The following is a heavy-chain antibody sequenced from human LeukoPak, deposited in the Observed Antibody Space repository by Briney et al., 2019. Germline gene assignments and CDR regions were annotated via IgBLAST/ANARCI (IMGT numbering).Heavy chain of an antibody. CDR2: INRSGRKI. Sequence: PGGSLRLSCAASGFNLSDYYMSWIRHAPGKGVEGCSYINRSGRKIYYADSVKGRFTISRDNARNSLYLQMHSLRAEDTAVYYCARERAIASRPPYCFDYWGQGTLVTVSS. V-gene: IGHV3-11*01. CDR1: GFNLSDYY. D-gene: IGHD6-6*01. J-gene: IGHJ4*02. CDR3: ARERAIASRPPYCFDY.